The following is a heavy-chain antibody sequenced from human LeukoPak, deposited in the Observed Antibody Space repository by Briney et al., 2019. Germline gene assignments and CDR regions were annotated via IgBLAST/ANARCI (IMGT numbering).Heavy chain of an antibody. CDR2: ISPSGGST. Sequence: ASVKVSCKASGYTFTSYYMHWVRQAPGQGLEWMGIISPSGGSTSYAQKFQGRVTMTRDTSTSTVYMELSSLRSEDTAVYYCARDLGIVGATTELYYFDYWGQGTLVTVSS. CDR3: ARDLGIVGATTELYYFDY. V-gene: IGHV1-46*01. J-gene: IGHJ4*02. D-gene: IGHD1-26*01. CDR1: GYTFTSYY.